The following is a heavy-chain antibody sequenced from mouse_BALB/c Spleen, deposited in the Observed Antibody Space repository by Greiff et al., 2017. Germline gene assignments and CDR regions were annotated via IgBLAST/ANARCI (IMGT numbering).Heavy chain of an antibody. CDR3: ARGGGNSYYAMDY. Sequence: QVQLQQSGAELVKPGASVKLSCKASGYTFTSYYIHWVKQRPGQGLEWIGWIFPGSGNTKYNEKFKGKATLTADTSSSTAYMQLSSLTSEDSAVYFCARGGGNSYYAMDYWGQGTSVTVSS. CDR2: IFPGSGNT. CDR1: GYTFTSYY. V-gene: IGHV1S19*01. J-gene: IGHJ4*01. D-gene: IGHD2-1*01.